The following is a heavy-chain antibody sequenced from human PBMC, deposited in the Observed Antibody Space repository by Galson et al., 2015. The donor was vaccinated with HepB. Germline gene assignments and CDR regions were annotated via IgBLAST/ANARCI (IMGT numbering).Heavy chain of an antibody. J-gene: IGHJ6*02. D-gene: IGHD6-6*01. CDR2: IIPIFGTA. Sequence: SVKVSCKASGGTFSSYAISWVRQAPGQGLEWMGGIIPIFGTANYAQKFQGRVTITADESTSTAYMELSSLRSEDTAVYYCARSSIAARSRHYYYYGMDVWGQGTTVTVSS. CDR3: ARSSIAARSRHYYYYGMDV. CDR1: GGTFSSYA. V-gene: IGHV1-69*13.